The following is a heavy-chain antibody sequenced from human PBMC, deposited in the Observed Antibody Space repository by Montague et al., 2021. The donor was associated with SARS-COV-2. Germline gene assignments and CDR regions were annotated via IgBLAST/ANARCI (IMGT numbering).Heavy chain of an antibody. J-gene: IGHJ4*02. V-gene: IGHV4-61*01. Sequence: SETLSLTCTVSDDSVISTYSHWLWLRQSPGRGLNWIVGHLFHIDTAAYHTSLRTRVTKTVDTSKNQFPLKLTSVTAADTAVYYCTRGIDSYRTGYWGQGIQVTVSS. CDR2: LFHIDTA. D-gene: IGHD6-13*01. CDR3: TRGIDSYRTGY. CDR1: DDSVISTYSH.